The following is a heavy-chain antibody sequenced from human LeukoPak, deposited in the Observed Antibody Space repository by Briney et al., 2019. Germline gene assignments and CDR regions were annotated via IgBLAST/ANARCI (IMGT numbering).Heavy chain of an antibody. Sequence: AESQMTCSESGGSSISNYFSGVVHELGEKVVERGRIIYPGDSDTRYSPSFQGQVTISADKSISTAYLQWSSLKASDTAMYYCARHAIRFLESNWFDPWGQGTLVTVSS. CDR2: IYPGDSDT. CDR1: GSSISNYF. J-gene: IGHJ5*02. V-gene: IGHV5-51*07. CDR3: ARHAIRFLESNWFDP. D-gene: IGHD3-3*01.